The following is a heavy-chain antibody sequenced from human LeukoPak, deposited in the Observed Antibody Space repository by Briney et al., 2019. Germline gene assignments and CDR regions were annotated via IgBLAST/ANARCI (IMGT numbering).Heavy chain of an antibody. V-gene: IGHV4-59*01. J-gene: IGHJ5*02. Sequence: KSSETLSLTRTVSCASIINDYWSWIRQPPRKGLEWLGNIYYNGHTNYNPSLKSRATMSVDTSNNHFSLRLSSVTAADTAVYYCARGTLRFLEWSGFDPWGQGTLVTVS. D-gene: IGHD3-3*01. CDR3: ARGTLRFLEWSGFDP. CDR2: IYYNGHT. CDR1: CASIINDY.